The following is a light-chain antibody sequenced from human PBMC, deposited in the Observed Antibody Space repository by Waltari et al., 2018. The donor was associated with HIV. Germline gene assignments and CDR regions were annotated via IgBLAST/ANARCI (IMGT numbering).Light chain of an antibody. CDR2: LNSDGSH. CDR3: QTWDTGIRV. V-gene: IGLV4-69*01. CDR1: SGHSDYA. Sequence: QLVLTQSPSASASLGAPVKLTCTLSSGHSDYAIAWHQQQPEKGPRYLMKLNSDGSHIKGDGIPDRFSGSSSGAERYLTISSLQSEDEADYYCQTWDTGIRVFGGGTKLTVL. J-gene: IGLJ3*02.